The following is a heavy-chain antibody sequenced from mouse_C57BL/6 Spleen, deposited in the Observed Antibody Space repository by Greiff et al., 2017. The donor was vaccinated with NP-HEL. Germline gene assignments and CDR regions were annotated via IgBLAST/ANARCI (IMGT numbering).Heavy chain of an antibody. V-gene: IGHV1-18*01. J-gene: IGHJ3*01. CDR2: INPNNGGT. Sequence: EVQLQQSGPELVKPGASVKIPCKASGYTFTDYNMDWVKQSHGKSLEWIGDINPNNGGTIYNQKFKGKATLTVDKSSSTAYMALRSLTSGDTAVYYCARGGYSNYGAYWGQGTLVTVAA. CDR3: ARGGYSNYGAY. D-gene: IGHD2-5*01. CDR1: GYTFTDYN.